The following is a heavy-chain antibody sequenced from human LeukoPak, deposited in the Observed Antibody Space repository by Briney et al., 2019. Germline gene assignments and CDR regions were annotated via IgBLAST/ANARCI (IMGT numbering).Heavy chain of an antibody. CDR1: GGSISSASYY. CDR2: IYISGST. V-gene: IGHV4-61*02. CDR3: ARGRYNWKYVWFDP. D-gene: IGHD1-7*01. Sequence: SSQTLSLTCTVSGGSISSASYYWNWIRQPAGKGLEWIGRIYISGSTDYNPSLKSRVTISIDTSKNQFSLKLNSVTAADTAVYYCARGRYNWKYVWFDPWGQGTLVTVSS. J-gene: IGHJ5*02.